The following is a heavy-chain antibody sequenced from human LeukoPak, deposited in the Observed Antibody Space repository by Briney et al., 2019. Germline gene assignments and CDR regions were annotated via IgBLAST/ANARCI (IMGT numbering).Heavy chain of an antibody. J-gene: IGHJ3*02. CDR1: GFTFSSYA. V-gene: IGHV3-23*01. CDR2: ISGSGAST. CDR3: AKDHTTRRYSGVWHDAFDI. D-gene: IGHD6-19*01. Sequence: GGSLRLSCAASGFTFSSYAMSWVRQAPGKGLEWVSAISGSGASTYYADSVKGRLTISRDNSTNTLYLQMNSLRAADTAVHYWAKDHTTRRYSGVWHDAFDIWGQGTMVTVSS.